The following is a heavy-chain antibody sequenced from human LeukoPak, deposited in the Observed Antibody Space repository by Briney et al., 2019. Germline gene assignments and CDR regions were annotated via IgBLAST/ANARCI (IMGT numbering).Heavy chain of an antibody. Sequence: ASVKVSCKASGYTFTGYYMHWVRQAPGQGLEWMGWINPNSGGTNYAQKFQGRVTMTRDTSISTAYMELSRLRSDDTAVYYCARGGGRITMVRGVMGCDYWGQGTLVTVSS. D-gene: IGHD3-10*01. CDR2: INPNSGGT. CDR3: ARGGGRITMVRGVMGCDY. CDR1: GYTFTGYY. J-gene: IGHJ4*02. V-gene: IGHV1-2*02.